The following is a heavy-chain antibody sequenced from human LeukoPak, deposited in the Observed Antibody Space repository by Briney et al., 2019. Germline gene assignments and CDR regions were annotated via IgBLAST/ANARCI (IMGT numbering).Heavy chain of an antibody. Sequence: ASVKVSCKASGYTSSNDGISWVRQAPGQGLEWMGWISAYNGNTNYAQKLQGRVTMTRDTSTSTAYMELRSLRSDDTAVYYCARHLLYRGAHYFDYWGQGTLVTVSS. J-gene: IGHJ4*02. V-gene: IGHV1-18*01. CDR2: ISAYNGNT. CDR1: GYTSSNDG. D-gene: IGHD2-8*01. CDR3: ARHLLYRGAHYFDY.